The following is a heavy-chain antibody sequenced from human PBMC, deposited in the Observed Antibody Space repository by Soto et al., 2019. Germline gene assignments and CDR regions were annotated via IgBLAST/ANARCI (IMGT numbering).Heavy chain of an antibody. V-gene: IGHV3-30*18. J-gene: IGHJ6*04. CDR2: ISYDGTNK. Sequence: QVQLVESGGGEVQPGRSLTISCAASGFTFSTYGMHWVRQTPGKELEWVAVISYDGTNKFYSDSVNGRFTISTDNFKKSLTLPMNSLRADDTAVYSCAKDLQSYGDYAYYCYGMDVWGVETRVTVSS. D-gene: IGHD4-17*01. CDR3: AKDLQSYGDYAYYCYGMDV. CDR1: GFTFSTYG.